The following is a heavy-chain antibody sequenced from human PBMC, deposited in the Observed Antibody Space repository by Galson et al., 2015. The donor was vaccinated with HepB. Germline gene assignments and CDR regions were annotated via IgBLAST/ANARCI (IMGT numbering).Heavy chain of an antibody. CDR2: IKGDGSEE. Sequence: SLRLSCAASGFTFSPIWMSWVRQAPGKGLEWVANIKGDGSEEYYVDSVKGRFTISRDNARNSLYLQMNSLRDEDTAVYYCTRDRYCTSTTCSGYYYGMDVWGQGTTVTVSS. CDR1: GFTFSPIW. V-gene: IGHV3-7*01. D-gene: IGHD2-2*01. CDR3: TRDRYCTSTTCSGYYYGMDV. J-gene: IGHJ6*02.